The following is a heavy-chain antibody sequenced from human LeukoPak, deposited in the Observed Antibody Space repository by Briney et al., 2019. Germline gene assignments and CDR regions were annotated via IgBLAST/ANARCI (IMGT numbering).Heavy chain of an antibody. CDR1: DFTFSSHW. D-gene: IGHD6-13*01. Sequence: PGGSLRLSCAASDFTFSSHWMYWVRQAPGKGLVWVARLSGDGGTTRHADSVKGRFTISRDNAKNTLYLQMNSLGVEDTALYYCARGIATSRAVTIYLWGQGTLVAVSS. V-gene: IGHV3-74*01. CDR3: ARGIATSRAVTIYL. J-gene: IGHJ4*02. CDR2: LSGDGGTT.